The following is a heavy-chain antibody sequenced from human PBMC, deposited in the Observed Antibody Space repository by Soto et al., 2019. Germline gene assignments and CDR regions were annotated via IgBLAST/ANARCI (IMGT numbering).Heavy chain of an antibody. CDR3: GKGDSKWGTGDAFDI. J-gene: IGHJ3*02. V-gene: IGHV3-23*01. CDR1: GFTFNTYA. Sequence: LRLSCAASGFTFNTYALNGVRQAPGKRLEWVSSISGTGGSTFYAGSAKGRFTISRDNSKKTLFLQMTCLRAEDTAVYYCGKGDSKWGTGDAFDIGGQGTMVTVSS. CDR2: ISGTGGST. D-gene: IGHD1-1*01.